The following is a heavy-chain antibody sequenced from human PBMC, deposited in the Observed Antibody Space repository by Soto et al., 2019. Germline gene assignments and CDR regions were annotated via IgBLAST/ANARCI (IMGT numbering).Heavy chain of an antibody. D-gene: IGHD3-3*01. CDR3: VKDSYSVFWNTYSTGAAAFDS. Sequence: EVQLVESGGGLVQPGRSLRLSCAASGFTFGDYAMHWVRQVPGRGLEWVSGISWNRATIEYADSVKGRFTISRDNAKNPLYLQWVRLRVEAAPLFSCVKDSYSVFWNTYSTGAAAFDSWGQGTMVSFS. CDR1: GFTFGDYA. V-gene: IGHV3-9*01. CDR2: ISWNRATI. J-gene: IGHJ3*01.